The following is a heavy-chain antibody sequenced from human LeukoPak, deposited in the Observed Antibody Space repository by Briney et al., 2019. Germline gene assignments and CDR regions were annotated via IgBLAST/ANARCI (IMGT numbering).Heavy chain of an antibody. V-gene: IGHV4-39*01. Sequence: SETLSLTCTVSGGSISSSSYYWGWIRQPPGKGLEWIGSIYYSGSTYYNPSLKSRVTISVDTSKNQFSLKLSSVTAADTAVYYCARHQSAWLGAFDIWGQGTMVTVSS. D-gene: IGHD6-19*01. CDR1: GGSISSSSYY. CDR3: ARHQSAWLGAFDI. J-gene: IGHJ3*02. CDR2: IYYSGST.